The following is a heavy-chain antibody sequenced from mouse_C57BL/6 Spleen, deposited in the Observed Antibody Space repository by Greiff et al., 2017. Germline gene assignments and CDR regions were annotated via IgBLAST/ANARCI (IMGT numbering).Heavy chain of an antibody. CDR3: ARTFTYYGSSYWYFDV. Sequence: DVQLQESGPGLVKPSQSLSLTCSVTGYSITSGYYWNWIRQFPGNKLEWMGYISYDGSNNYNPSLKNRISITRDTSKNQFFLKLNSLTTEDTATYYCARTFTYYGSSYWYFDVWGTGTTVTVSS. CDR2: ISYDGSN. J-gene: IGHJ1*03. V-gene: IGHV3-6*01. D-gene: IGHD1-1*01. CDR1: GYSITSGYY.